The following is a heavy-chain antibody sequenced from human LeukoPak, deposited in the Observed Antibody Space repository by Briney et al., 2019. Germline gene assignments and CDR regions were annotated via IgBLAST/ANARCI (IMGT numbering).Heavy chain of an antibody. CDR1: GYSFTSYW. V-gene: IGHV5-51*01. Sequence: GESLKISCKGSGYSFTSYWIGWVRQMPGKALEWMGIIYPGDSDTRYSPSFQGQVTISADKSISTAYLQWSSLKASDTAMYYCARQDIVVVPAAGIPHNLYDYWGQGTLVTVSS. CDR3: ARQDIVVVPAAGIPHNLYDY. D-gene: IGHD2-2*01. CDR2: IYPGDSDT. J-gene: IGHJ4*02.